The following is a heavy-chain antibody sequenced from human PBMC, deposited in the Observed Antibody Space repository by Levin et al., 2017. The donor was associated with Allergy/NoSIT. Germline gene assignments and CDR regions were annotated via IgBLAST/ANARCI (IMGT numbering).Heavy chain of an antibody. CDR2: IYYSGST. Sequence: PGGSLRLSCTVSGGSISSYYWSWIRQPPGKGLEWIGYIYYSGSTNYNPSLKSRVTISVDTSKNQFSLKLSSVTAADTAVYYCARAPQKLLVPFDYWGQGTLVTVSS. J-gene: IGHJ4*02. CDR1: GGSISSYY. CDR3: ARAPQKLLVPFDY. D-gene: IGHD2-15*01. V-gene: IGHV4-59*01.